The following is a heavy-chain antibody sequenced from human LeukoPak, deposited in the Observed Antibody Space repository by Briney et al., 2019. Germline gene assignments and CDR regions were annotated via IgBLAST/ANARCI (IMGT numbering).Heavy chain of an antibody. D-gene: IGHD1-26*01. CDR3: VKAQRWESPHYLAS. Sequence: GGSLRLSCAASGFTFSSSAISGVRQVPGKGLEGVSGISSSGCSTSYADPVRGRFTISREHSQTTLYVQMNSLRDEDTAVYYCVKAQRWESPHYLASWGQGTLVTVSS. CDR1: GFTFSSSA. J-gene: IGHJ4*02. CDR2: ISSSGCST. V-gene: IGHV3-23*01.